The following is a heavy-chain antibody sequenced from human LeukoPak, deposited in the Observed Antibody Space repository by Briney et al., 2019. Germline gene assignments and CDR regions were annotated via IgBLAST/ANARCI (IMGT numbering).Heavy chain of an antibody. D-gene: IGHD6-19*01. J-gene: IGHJ4*02. CDR2: IYYSGST. CDR3: ARSRYSSGCFDY. Sequence: PSETPSLTCTVSGGSISSYYWSWIRQPPGKGLEWIGYIYYSGSTNYNPSLKSRVTISVDTSKNQFSLKLSSVTAADTAVYYCARSRYSSGCFDYWAREPWSPSPQ. CDR1: GGSISSYY. V-gene: IGHV4-59*08.